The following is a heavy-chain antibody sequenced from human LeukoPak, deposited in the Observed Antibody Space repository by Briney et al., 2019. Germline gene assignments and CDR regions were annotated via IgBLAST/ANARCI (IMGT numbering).Heavy chain of an antibody. J-gene: IGHJ4*02. CDR2: IYYSGST. V-gene: IGHV4-59*01. CDR3: ARVREITMIVRYFDY. CDR1: GGTISSYC. Sequence: SETLSLTCTVSGGTISSYCWSWIRQPPGKGLEWIGYIYYSGSTNYNPSLKSRLTISVDTSKNQFSLKLSSVTAADTAVYYCARVREITMIVRYFDYWGQGTLVTVSS. D-gene: IGHD3-22*01.